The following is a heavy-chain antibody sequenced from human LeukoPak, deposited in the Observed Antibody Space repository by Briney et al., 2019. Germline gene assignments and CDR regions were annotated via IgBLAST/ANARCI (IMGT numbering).Heavy chain of an antibody. J-gene: IGHJ4*02. D-gene: IGHD7-27*01. CDR3: ARAPPNWETNKFDY. CDR2: ISSSSSYI. V-gene: IGHV3-21*01. CDR1: GFTFSSYS. Sequence: GGSLRLSCAASGFTFSSYSMNWVRQAPGKGLEWVSSISSSSSYIYYEDSVKGRFTISRDNAKNSLYLQMNSLRAEDTAVYYCARAPPNWETNKFDYWGQGTLVTVSS.